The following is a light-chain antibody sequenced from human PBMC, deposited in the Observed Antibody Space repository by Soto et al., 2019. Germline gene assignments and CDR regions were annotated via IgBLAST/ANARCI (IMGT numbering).Light chain of an antibody. V-gene: IGKV3-11*01. Sequence: EIVLTQSPATLSLSPGEIATLSCRASQSVSSYLAWYQQKPGQAPRLLIYDASNRATGIPARFSGSGSATDFTLTISSLEPEDFAVYYCQQRSSWITFGQGTRLEI. CDR3: QQRSSWIT. CDR1: QSVSSY. J-gene: IGKJ5*01. CDR2: DAS.